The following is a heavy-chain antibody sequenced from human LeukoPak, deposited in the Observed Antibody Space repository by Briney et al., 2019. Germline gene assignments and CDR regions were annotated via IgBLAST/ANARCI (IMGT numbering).Heavy chain of an antibody. J-gene: IGHJ6*03. Sequence: ASVKVSCKASGYTFTGYYMHWVRQAPGQGLEWMGWINPNSGGTNYAQKFQGRVTMTRDTSISTAYMELSRLRSDDTAVYYCARDLGYCSGGSCYLTYYYMDVWGKGTTVTVSS. CDR2: INPNSGGT. CDR3: ARDLGYCSGGSCYLTYYYMDV. D-gene: IGHD2-15*01. CDR1: GYTFTGYY. V-gene: IGHV1-2*02.